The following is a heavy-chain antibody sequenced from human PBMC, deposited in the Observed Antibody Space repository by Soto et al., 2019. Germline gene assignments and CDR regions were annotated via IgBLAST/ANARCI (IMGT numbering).Heavy chain of an antibody. CDR1: GYPFTSYD. CDR2: MNPNSGNT. Sequence: XSVKVSCTASGYPFTSYDINWVRQATGQGLEWMGWMNPNSGNTVYAQKFQGRVTMTRNTSISTAYMELSSLRSEDTAVYYCARRGGDIVAQIYPFDYYYGMDVCGQRTTVTVSS. V-gene: IGHV1-8*01. J-gene: IGHJ6*02. D-gene: IGHD5-12*01. CDR3: ARRGGDIVAQIYPFDYYYGMDV.